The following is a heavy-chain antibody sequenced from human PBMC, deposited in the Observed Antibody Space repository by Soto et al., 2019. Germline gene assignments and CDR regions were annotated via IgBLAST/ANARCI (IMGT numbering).Heavy chain of an antibody. D-gene: IGHD3-10*01. Sequence: ASVKVSCKASGYTFTSYDINWVRQATGQRLEWMGWMNPTGGRASYAPKFQGRVTLTRDTSTSTAYMELSSLRSDDTAVYFCSRLTTMVREINDDPFDFWGQGTLVTVSS. V-gene: IGHV1-8*01. CDR3: SRLTTMVREINDDPFDF. CDR2: MNPTGGRA. CDR1: GYTFTSYD. J-gene: IGHJ3*01.